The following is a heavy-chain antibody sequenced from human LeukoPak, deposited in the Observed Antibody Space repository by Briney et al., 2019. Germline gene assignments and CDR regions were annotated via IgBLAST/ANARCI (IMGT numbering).Heavy chain of an antibody. D-gene: IGHD5-24*01. J-gene: IGHJ5*02. V-gene: IGHV4-4*02. CDR3: ARTENYIPEDCFDP. CDR1: GDSISSSNW. CDR2: IYHSGST. Sequence: SGTLSLTCGVSGDSISSSNWWTWVRQPPGKGLEWIGEIYHSGSTNYNPSLKSRVTISVDKSKNQFSLILRSVTAADTAVYYCARTENYIPEDCFDPWGQGTLVTVSS.